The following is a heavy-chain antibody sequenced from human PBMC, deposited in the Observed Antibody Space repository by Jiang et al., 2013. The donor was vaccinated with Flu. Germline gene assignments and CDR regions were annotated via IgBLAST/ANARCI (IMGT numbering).Heavy chain of an antibody. V-gene: IGHV4-34*01. CDR2: INHSGST. J-gene: IGHJ4*02. CDR1: GGSFSGYY. CDR3: ARGPNDILTGYYPVDFDY. D-gene: IGHD3-9*01. Sequence: LLKPSETLSLTCAVYGGSFSGYYWSWIRQPPGKGLEWIGEINHSGSTNYNPSLKSRVTISVDTSKNQFSLKLSSVTAADTAVYYCARGPNDILTGYYPVDFDYWGQGTPGHRLL.